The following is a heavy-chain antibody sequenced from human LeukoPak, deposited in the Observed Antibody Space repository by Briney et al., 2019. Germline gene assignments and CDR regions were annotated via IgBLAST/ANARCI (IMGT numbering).Heavy chain of an antibody. Sequence: GGSLRLSCTAFGFTFGDHAMSWVRQAPGKGLEWVGFIRSKTYGGTTEYAASVKGRFTISRDDSKSIAYLQMNSLKTEDTAVYYYARGPIQQWLYYGMDVWGQGTTVTVSS. J-gene: IGHJ6*02. CDR2: IRSKTYGGTT. D-gene: IGHD5-18*01. CDR1: GFTFGDHA. CDR3: ARGPIQQWLYYGMDV. V-gene: IGHV3-49*04.